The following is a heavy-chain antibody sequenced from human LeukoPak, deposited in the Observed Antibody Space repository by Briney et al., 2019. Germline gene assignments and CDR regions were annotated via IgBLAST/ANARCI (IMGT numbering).Heavy chain of an antibody. D-gene: IGHD6-19*01. J-gene: IGHJ4*02. CDR2: ISGSGGST. CDR3: AKGVAVAGTWLDY. Sequence: GRSLRLSCAASGFTFSSYAMSWVRQAPGKGLEWVSAISGSGGSTYYADSVKGRFTISRDNSKNTLYLQMNSLRAEDTAVYYCAKGVAVAGTWLDYWGQGTLVTISS. V-gene: IGHV3-23*01. CDR1: GFTFSSYA.